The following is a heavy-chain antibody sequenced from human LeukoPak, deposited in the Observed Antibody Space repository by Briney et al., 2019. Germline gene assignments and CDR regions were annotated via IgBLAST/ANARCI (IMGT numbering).Heavy chain of an antibody. Sequence: SETLSLTCTVSGGSISSDGYYWSWIRQHPGKGLEWIGYIYYSGSTYYNPSLESRVTISVDTSKNQFSLKLSSVTAADTAVYYCSTYYYDSSGPSWGQGTLVTVSS. CDR3: STYYYDSSGPS. J-gene: IGHJ4*02. V-gene: IGHV4-31*03. D-gene: IGHD3-22*01. CDR1: GGSISSDGYY. CDR2: IYYSGST.